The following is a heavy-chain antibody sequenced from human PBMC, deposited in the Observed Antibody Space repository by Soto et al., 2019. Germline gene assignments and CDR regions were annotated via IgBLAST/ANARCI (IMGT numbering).Heavy chain of an antibody. D-gene: IGHD5-18*01. J-gene: IGHJ6*03. Sequence: EVQLVESGGGLVQPGGSLRLSCAASGFTFSSYWMHWVRQAPGKGLVWVSRINSDGSSTSYADSVKGRFTISRDNAKNTLYLHMNSLRAEDTAVYYCARDPDTAMAYYYYDYMDVWGKGTTVTVSS. CDR1: GFTFSSYW. CDR3: ARDPDTAMAYYYYDYMDV. V-gene: IGHV3-74*01. CDR2: INSDGSST.